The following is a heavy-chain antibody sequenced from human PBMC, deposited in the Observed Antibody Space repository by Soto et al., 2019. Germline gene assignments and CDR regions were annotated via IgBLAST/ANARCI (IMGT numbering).Heavy chain of an antibody. CDR2: TYYSGSS. CDR3: ARVRYDFWSGYLPPTHFDY. V-gene: IGHV4-59*01. D-gene: IGHD3-3*01. Sequence: SLTCTVSGFSISSYYWSWILQPPGKGLEWIVCTYYSGSSNYNPSLKILFTISVYTSKNQFSLKLSSVAAADTAVYYCARVRYDFWSGYLPPTHFDYWGQGTLVTVSS. CDR1: GFSISSYY. J-gene: IGHJ4*02.